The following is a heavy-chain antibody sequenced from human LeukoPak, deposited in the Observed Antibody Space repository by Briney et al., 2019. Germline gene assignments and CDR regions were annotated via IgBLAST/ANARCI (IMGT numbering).Heavy chain of an antibody. J-gene: IGHJ4*02. CDR1: RFTFSNFG. Sequence: GGSLRLSRAASRFTFSNFGMNWFRQAPGKGLEWVSGISGNGGSTYYADSVKGRFTISRDNSKNTLYLQMHGLRDEDTAIYFCATGVVRGIYARFDHWGQGTLVTVSS. CDR2: ISGNGGST. V-gene: IGHV3-23*01. D-gene: IGHD3-10*01. CDR3: ATGVVRGIYARFDH.